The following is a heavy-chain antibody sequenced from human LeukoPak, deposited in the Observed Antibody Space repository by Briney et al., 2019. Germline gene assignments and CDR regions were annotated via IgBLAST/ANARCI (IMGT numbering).Heavy chain of an antibody. CDR1: GFTFSSYG. Sequence: GGSLRLSCAASGFTFSSYGMHWVRQAPGKGLEWVTFIRNDGSKKYYADSVKGRFTISRDNSKNTLYLQMNSLRAEDTAVYYCAKGDSYGYVRWGQGTLVTVSS. CDR3: AKGDSYGYVR. V-gene: IGHV3-30*02. J-gene: IGHJ4*02. D-gene: IGHD5-18*01. CDR2: IRNDGSKK.